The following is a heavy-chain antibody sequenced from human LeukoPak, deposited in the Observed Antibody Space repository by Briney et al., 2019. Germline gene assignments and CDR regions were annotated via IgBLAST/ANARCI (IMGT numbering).Heavy chain of an antibody. J-gene: IGHJ4*02. V-gene: IGHV4-30-4*01. CDR1: GGSISSGDYY. Sequence: SETLSLTCTVSGGSISSGDYYWSWIRQPPGKGLEWIGYIYYSGSTYYNPSLKSRVTISVDTSKNQFSLKLSSVTAADTAVYYCASVRDGYNYYRRIDYWGQGTLVTVSS. CDR2: IYYSGST. D-gene: IGHD5-24*01. CDR3: ASVRDGYNYYRRIDY.